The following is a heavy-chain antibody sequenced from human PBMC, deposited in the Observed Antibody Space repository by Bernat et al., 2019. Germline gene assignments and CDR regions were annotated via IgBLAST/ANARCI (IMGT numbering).Heavy chain of an antibody. Sequence: EVQLLESGGGLVQPGGSLRLSCAASGFTFSSYAMSWVRQAPGKGLEWVSAISGSGGSTYYADSVKGRFTISRDNSKNTLYLQMNSLRAEDTAVYYWAKVKDIGVVPAAMALDHWGQGTLVNVSS. CDR1: GFTFSSYA. CDR2: ISGSGGST. D-gene: IGHD2-2*01. V-gene: IGHV3-23*01. J-gene: IGHJ4*02. CDR3: AKVKDIGVVPAAMALDH.